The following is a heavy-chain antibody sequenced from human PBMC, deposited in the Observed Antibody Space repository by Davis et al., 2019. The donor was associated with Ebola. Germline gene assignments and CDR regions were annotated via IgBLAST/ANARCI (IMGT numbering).Heavy chain of an antibody. CDR1: GGTFNKYA. V-gene: IGHV1-69*13. CDR2: PIPVYGTQ. J-gene: IGHJ6*04. D-gene: IGHD3-16*01. Sequence: AASVKVSCKASGGTFNKYAISWVRQAPGQGLEWVGGPIPVYGTQNYAQKFQGRITITADEATSTAYMELGSLRSEDTAVYYWARDMGYSARYYAMDVWGKGTTVTVSS. CDR3: ARDMGYSARYYAMDV.